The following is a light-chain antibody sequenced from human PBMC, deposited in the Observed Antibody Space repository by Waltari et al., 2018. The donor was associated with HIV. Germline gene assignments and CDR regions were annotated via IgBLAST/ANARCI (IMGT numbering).Light chain of an antibody. CDR2: EVS. Sequence: IVMTQSPLSLSVTPGQPASISCNSSQSHLHGYANNFLSWNQHQPGRPPPLRMYEVSNRFSGAPERFSGSGSGTDFTLKINRVEAEDVVVYDCMQSIELPYTFGQGTKLEIK. CDR3: MQSIELPYT. V-gene: IGKV2D-29*01. J-gene: IGKJ2*01. CDR1: QSHLHGYANNF.